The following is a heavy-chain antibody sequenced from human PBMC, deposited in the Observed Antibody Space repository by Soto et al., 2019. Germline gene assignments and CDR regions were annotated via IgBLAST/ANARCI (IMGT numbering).Heavy chain of an antibody. V-gene: IGHV3-15*04. J-gene: IGHJ4*02. Sequence: EVQLVESGGGLVKPGGSLRLSRAASGFNFSNTWMSWVRQALWKGLEWVVRIESKADGGTTDYAAPVKGRFTISRDDSKNTLFLQMDSLKTDDTAVYYCSTGRSSNYHWGQGTLVTVSS. CDR3: STGRSSNYH. CDR2: IESKADGGTT. CDR1: GFNFSNTW. D-gene: IGHD2-2*01.